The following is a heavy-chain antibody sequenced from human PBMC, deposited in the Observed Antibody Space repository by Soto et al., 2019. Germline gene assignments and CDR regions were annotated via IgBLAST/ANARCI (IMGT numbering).Heavy chain of an antibody. D-gene: IGHD4-4*01. CDR3: AKAPDSNYDHGISYYFDY. V-gene: IGHV3-23*01. J-gene: IGHJ4*02. CDR2: ISGSGGST. Sequence: EVQLLESGGGLVQPGGSLRLSCAASGFTFSSYAMSWVRQAPGKGLEWVSAISGSGGSTYYADSVKGRFTISRDNSKNTLYLQMNSLRAEDTAVYYCAKAPDSNYDHGISYYFDYWGQGTLVTVSS. CDR1: GFTFSSYA.